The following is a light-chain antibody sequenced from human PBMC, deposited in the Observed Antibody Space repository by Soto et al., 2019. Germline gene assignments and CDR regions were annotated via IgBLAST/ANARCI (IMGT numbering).Light chain of an antibody. CDR3: EAWDGSLNVVL. Sequence: QSVLTQPPSASGTPGQRVTISCSGSNSNIGTNTVNWYQHLPGSAPKLLIYSNNQRPSGVPDRFSGSKSGTSASLAISGLQPDDEADYHCEAWDGSLNVVLFGGGTKVTVL. CDR1: NSNIGTNT. V-gene: IGLV1-44*01. CDR2: SNN. J-gene: IGLJ2*01.